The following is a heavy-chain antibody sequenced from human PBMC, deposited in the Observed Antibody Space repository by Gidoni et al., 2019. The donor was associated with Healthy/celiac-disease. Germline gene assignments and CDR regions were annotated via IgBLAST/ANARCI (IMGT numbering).Heavy chain of an antibody. CDR2: IIPIFGTA. CDR3: ARAVKPYYYDSSGYYSSFDY. Sequence: QVQLVQSGAEVKKPGSSVKVSCKASGGTFSSYAINWVRQAPGQGLEWMGGIIPIFGTANYAQKFQGRVTITADESTSTAYMELSSLRSEDTAVYYCARAVKPYYYDSSGYYSSFDYWGQGTLVTVSS. V-gene: IGHV1-69*01. D-gene: IGHD3-22*01. CDR1: GGTFSSYA. J-gene: IGHJ4*02.